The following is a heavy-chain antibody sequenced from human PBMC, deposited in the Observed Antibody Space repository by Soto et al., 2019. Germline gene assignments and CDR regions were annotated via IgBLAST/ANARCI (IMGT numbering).Heavy chain of an antibody. V-gene: IGHV1-8*01. J-gene: IGHJ4*02. CDR1: GHTFTSYD. D-gene: IGHD1-1*01. Sequence: ASVKVSCKASGHTFTSYDIYWVRQATGQGLEWMGWMNPNTGNSGYAQKFQGRVTVTSDTSINTVYMELSSLRSEDTAVYYCARRAETNGWNGFGADKYYFDFWGQGTLVTVSS. CDR3: ARRAETNGWNGFGADKYYFDF. CDR2: MNPNTGNS.